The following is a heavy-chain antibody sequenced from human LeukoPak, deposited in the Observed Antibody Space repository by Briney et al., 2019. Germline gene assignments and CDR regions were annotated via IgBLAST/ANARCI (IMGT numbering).Heavy chain of an antibody. D-gene: IGHD4-17*01. J-gene: IGHJ4*02. CDR1: GFPFSSYP. Sequence: GSLLLSCAASGFPFSSYPMHRVRPAPGKGLEWVAVISYDGNNKFYADSVKGRFTISRDNSQNTLFLQMNSLTPEDTAVYYCARGIGPTVTTLPFDYWGQGTLVTVSS. CDR3: ARGIGPTVTTLPFDY. CDR2: ISYDGNNK. V-gene: IGHV3-30*04.